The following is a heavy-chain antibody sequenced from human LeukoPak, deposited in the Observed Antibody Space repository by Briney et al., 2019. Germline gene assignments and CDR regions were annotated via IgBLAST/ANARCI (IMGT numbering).Heavy chain of an antibody. V-gene: IGHV3-33*08. CDR1: GFTFSSYG. CDR3: ARDMEQWLVQDWYFDL. Sequence: GRSLRLSCAASGFTFSSYGMHWVRQAPGKGLELVAGIWYDGRNKYYADSVKGRFTISRDNSKNTLFLQMNILRAEDTAVYYCARDMEQWLVQDWYFDLGGRGTLVTVSS. CDR2: IWYDGRNK. D-gene: IGHD6-19*01. J-gene: IGHJ2*01.